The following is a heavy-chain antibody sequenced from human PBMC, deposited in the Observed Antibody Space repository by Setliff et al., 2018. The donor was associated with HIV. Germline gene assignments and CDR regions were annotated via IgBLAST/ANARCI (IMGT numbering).Heavy chain of an antibody. CDR3: ARDPGRDGYNLGAFDI. Sequence: GASVKVSCKASGYTFTSYGISWVRQAPGQGLEWMGWISAYNGNTNYAQKLQGRVTMTTDTSTSTAYMELRSLRSDETAVYYCARDPGRDGYNLGAFDIWGQGTMVTVSS. CDR2: ISAYNGNT. CDR1: GYTFTSYG. V-gene: IGHV1-18*01. J-gene: IGHJ3*02. D-gene: IGHD5-12*01.